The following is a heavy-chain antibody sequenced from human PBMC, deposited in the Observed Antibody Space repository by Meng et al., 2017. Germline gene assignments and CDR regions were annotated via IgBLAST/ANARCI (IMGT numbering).Heavy chain of an antibody. J-gene: IGHJ4*02. CDR3: ARDEDISAAGKLFGDY. Sequence: GQLVQSGAEVKKPGASVKVSCKPSGYNFPDYYIHWVRQAPGQGLEWMGRIDPKSGDTHYAQKFQGRVTMTGDTSIGTAYMELRGLRSDDTAVYFCARDEDISAAGKLFGDYWGQGTLVTVSS. CDR1: GYNFPDYY. D-gene: IGHD6-13*01. CDR2: IDPKSGDT. V-gene: IGHV1-2*06.